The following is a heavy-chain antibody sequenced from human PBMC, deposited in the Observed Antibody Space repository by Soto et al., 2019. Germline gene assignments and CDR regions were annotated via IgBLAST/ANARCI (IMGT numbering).Heavy chain of an antibody. V-gene: IGHV3-23*01. CDR1: HFAFNIDA. D-gene: IGHD1-20*01. J-gene: IGHJ6*02. Sequence: EAQLLESGGGLVQPGESLTLSCVASHFAFNIDAMTWVRQAPGKGLAWVSSISGSGSSIYYADSVKGRFTITRDKSKKTLYLQMNSLRAEDTAVYWCVRDNWNGAYYGLDVWGQGTTVTVS. CDR3: VRDNWNGAYYGLDV. CDR2: ISGSGSSI.